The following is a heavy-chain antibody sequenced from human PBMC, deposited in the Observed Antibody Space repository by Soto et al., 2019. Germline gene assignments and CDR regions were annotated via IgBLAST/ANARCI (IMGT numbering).Heavy chain of an antibody. CDR2: ISSSSGST. CDR3: AKQPLKVPLRFDY. Sequence: ESGGGLVQPGGSLRLSCAASGFTFSTYAMAWVRQAPGKGLAWVSSISSSSGSTFYADSVKGRFTISRDNSENTLSLQMNSLRAEDTAVYYCAKQPLKVPLRFDYWGQGTLVTVSS. V-gene: IGHV3-23*01. J-gene: IGHJ4*02. CDR1: GFTFSTYA. D-gene: IGHD6-25*01.